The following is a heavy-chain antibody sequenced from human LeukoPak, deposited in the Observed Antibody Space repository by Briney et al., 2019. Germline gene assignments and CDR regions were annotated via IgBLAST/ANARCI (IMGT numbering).Heavy chain of an antibody. Sequence: SETLSLPCNVSGGSISGGGYYWGWVRQTPGKGLEWIGSIHYGGTTYYNPSLRSRVAISVDTSTNQISLKLSSVTAADTAVYYCATGSYLHWGQGTLVTVSS. CDR1: GGSISGGGYY. D-gene: IGHD3-10*01. CDR3: ATGSYLH. J-gene: IGHJ4*02. CDR2: IHYGGTT. V-gene: IGHV4-39*07.